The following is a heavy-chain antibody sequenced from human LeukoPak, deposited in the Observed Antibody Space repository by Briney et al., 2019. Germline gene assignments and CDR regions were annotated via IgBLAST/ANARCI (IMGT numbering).Heavy chain of an antibody. CDR3: ARGPGYCSGGSCYSGSYYFDY. CDR1: GGSVSSGAYY. CDR2: IYYTGST. D-gene: IGHD2-15*01. J-gene: IGHJ4*02. Sequence: ETLSLTCTVSGGSVSSGAYYWSWIRQPPGKGLEWIGYIYYTGSTNFNPSLKSRVTISVDTSKNQFSLKLSSVTAADTAVYYCARGPGYCSGGSCYSGSYYFDYWGQGTLVTVSS. V-gene: IGHV4-61*08.